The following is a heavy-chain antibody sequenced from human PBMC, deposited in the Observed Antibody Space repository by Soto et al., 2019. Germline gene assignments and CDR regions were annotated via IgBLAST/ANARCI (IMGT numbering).Heavy chain of an antibody. D-gene: IGHD6-13*01. CDR2: IYSGGST. V-gene: IGHV3-53*01. CDR3: AREIGTSLDS. Sequence: SLRLSCTASGFTVSSNYMTWVRQAPGKGLEWVSVIYSGGSTYYADSVKGRFTISRDNSKNTLFLQMNSLRAEDTAVYYCAREIGTSLDSWGQGTLVTVSS. CDR1: GFTVSSNY. J-gene: IGHJ4*02.